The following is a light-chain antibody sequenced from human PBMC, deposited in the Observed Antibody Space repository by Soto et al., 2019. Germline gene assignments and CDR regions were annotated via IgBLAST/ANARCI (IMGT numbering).Light chain of an antibody. V-gene: IGLV6-57*04. CDR2: KDN. Sequence: NFMLTQPHSVSESPGKTVTISCTRSSGGIATNYVQWYQQRPGSGPTTLIYKDNQRPSGVPDRFSGSIDSSSNSASLTITGLKPEAEADYYCQSFDRTTQVFGGGTKLTVL. CDR1: SGGIATNY. CDR3: QSFDRTTQV. J-gene: IGLJ2*01.